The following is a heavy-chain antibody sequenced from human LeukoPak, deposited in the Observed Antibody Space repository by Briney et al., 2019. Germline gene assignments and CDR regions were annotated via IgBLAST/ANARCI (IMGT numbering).Heavy chain of an antibody. J-gene: IGHJ3*02. D-gene: IGHD5-24*01. CDR3: ARGMDGYGPDAFDI. V-gene: IGHV3-23*01. CDR1: GFTFSSYE. CDR2: SGTYGRT. Sequence: GGSLRLSCAASGFTFSSYEMNWVRQAPGKGLEWVSVSGTYGRTQYADSVKGRFTISRDSSKNTLYLQINSLRVEDTAVYYCARGMDGYGPDAFDIWGQGTMVTVSS.